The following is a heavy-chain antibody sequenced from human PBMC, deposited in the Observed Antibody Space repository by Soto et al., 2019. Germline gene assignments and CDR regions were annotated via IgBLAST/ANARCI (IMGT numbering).Heavy chain of an antibody. J-gene: IGHJ4*02. V-gene: IGHV3-11*01. D-gene: IGHD3-3*01. CDR1: GFTFSDYY. CDR2: ISSSGSTI. CDR3: ASYNALLDLPN. Sequence: AGGSLRLSCAASGFTFSDYYMSWIRQAPGKGLEWVSYISSSGSTIYYADSVKGRFTISRDNAKNSLYLQMNSLRAEDTAVYYCASYNALLDLPNWGQGTRVTVSS.